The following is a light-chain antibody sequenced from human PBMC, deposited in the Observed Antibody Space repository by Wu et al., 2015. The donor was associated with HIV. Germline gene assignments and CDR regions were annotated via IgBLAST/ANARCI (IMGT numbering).Light chain of an antibody. Sequence: DIQMTQSPSTLSASVGDRVTITCRASQSIGSWLAWYQQKPGKAPELLIYQASSLESGVPSRFSGSGSGTEFTLTISSLQPDDFATYYCQQYNSYSRRTFGQGTKAEIK. V-gene: IGKV1-5*03. CDR2: QAS. CDR1: QSIGSW. CDR3: QQYNSYSRRT. J-gene: IGKJ1*01.